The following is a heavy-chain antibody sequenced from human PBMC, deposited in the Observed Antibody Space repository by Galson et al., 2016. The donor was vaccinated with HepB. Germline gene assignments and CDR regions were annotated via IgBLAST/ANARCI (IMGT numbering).Heavy chain of an antibody. V-gene: IGHV1-69*13. CDR2: IIPVFGTP. CDR3: AGCSTNWFFEV. Sequence: SVKVSCKASGGTFSNSALSWVRQAPGQGLEWMGGIIPVFGTPNYAQKFHGRVTITADESTNAAYMELRGLRSDDTAVYYCAGCSTNWFFEVWGRGILVTVSS. J-gene: IGHJ2*01. CDR1: GGTFSNSA. D-gene: IGHD6-13*01.